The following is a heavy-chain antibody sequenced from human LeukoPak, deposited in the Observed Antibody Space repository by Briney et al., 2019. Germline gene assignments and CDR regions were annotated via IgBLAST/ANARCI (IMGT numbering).Heavy chain of an antibody. J-gene: IGHJ6*02. V-gene: IGHV3-66*01. Sequence: ETLSLTCTVSGDPINNSYWHWLRQSPGKGLEWVSVIYSGGSTHHADSVKGRFSISRDNSKNTLFLQMNSLRAEDTAVYYCASGPSGYVVGNVWGQGTTVTVSS. CDR2: IYSGGST. D-gene: IGHD5-12*01. CDR1: GDPINNSY. CDR3: ASGPSGYVVGNV.